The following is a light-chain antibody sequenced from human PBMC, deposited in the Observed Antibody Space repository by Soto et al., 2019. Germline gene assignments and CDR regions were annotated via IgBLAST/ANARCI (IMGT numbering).Light chain of an antibody. CDR2: SNN. CDR3: AAWDDSLNGRYV. J-gene: IGLJ1*01. V-gene: IGLV1-44*01. Sequence: QSVLTQPPSASGTPGQRVTISWSGSSSNIGSNTVNWYHQLPGTAPKLLIYSNNQRPSGVPDRFSGSKSGTSASLAISGLQSEDAADYYCAAWDDSLNGRYVFGTGTKVTVL. CDR1: SSNIGSNT.